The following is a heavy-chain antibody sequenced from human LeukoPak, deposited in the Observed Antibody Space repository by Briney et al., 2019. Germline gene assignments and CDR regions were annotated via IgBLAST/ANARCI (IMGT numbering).Heavy chain of an antibody. D-gene: IGHD3-22*01. Sequence: SETLSLTCTVSGGSISSSSYYWGWIRQPPGKGLEWIGSIYYSGSTYYNPSLKSRVTISVDTSKNQSSLKLSSVTAADTAVYYCASMIVVVIKGGNFDYWGQGTLVTVSS. CDR2: IYYSGST. J-gene: IGHJ4*02. CDR1: GGSISSSSYY. V-gene: IGHV4-39*01. CDR3: ASMIVVVIKGGNFDY.